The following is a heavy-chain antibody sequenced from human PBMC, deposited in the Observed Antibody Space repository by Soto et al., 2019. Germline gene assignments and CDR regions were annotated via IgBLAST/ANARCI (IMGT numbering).Heavy chain of an antibody. CDR1: GVSISTFDYS. CDR3: AREMTIFGVAPGGGVDV. CDR2: IYQSGRT. D-gene: IGHD3-3*01. Sequence: QLQLQESGSGLVRPSQTLSLTCAVSGVSISTFDYSWSWIRQAPGRGLEWIGSIYQSGRTYYIPSLKSRATMSLDKSKNQFSLKITSAVAADTARYYCAREMTIFGVAPGGGVDVWGQGTTVTVSS. J-gene: IGHJ6*02. V-gene: IGHV4-30-2*01.